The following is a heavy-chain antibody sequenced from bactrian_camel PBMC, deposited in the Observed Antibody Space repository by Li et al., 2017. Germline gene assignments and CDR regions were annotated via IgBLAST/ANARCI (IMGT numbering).Heavy chain of an antibody. J-gene: IGHJ4*01. Sequence: HVQLVESGGGSVTVGGSLTLSCATSGFETRGYITHCMGWFRQASGRERMGIATIDTDGSTTYADSVKGRFRISQDNAKSTVYLQMNTLKPEDTAMYYCAVAPWWYATGCVRGPAVFRDWGQGTQVTVS. V-gene: IGHV3S53*01. D-gene: IGHD2*01. CDR2: IDTDGST. CDR1: GFETRGYITHC. CDR3: AVAPWWYATGCVRGPAVFRD.